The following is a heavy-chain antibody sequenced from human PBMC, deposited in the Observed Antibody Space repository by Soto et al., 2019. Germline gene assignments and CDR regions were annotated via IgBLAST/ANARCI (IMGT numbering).Heavy chain of an antibody. D-gene: IGHD3-22*01. CDR3: ARVMQDFYDSSAYYFSY. CDR2: ISSGSSYI. J-gene: IGHJ4*02. Sequence: PGGSLRLSCAASGFTFSSYSMNWVRQAPGKGLEWVSSISSGSSYIYYADSVKGRFTISRDNAKNILYLQMNSLRAEDTAVYYCARVMQDFYDSSAYYFSYWGQGTLVTVSS. V-gene: IGHV3-21*01. CDR1: GFTFSSYS.